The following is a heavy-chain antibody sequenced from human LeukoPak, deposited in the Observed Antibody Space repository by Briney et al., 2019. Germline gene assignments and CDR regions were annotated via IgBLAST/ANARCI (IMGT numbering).Heavy chain of an antibody. J-gene: IGHJ3*02. CDR3: ARLISPYGSGSYDAFDI. Sequence: PSETLSLTCTVSGGSISSSSYYWGWIRQPPGKGLEWIGSIYYSGSTYYNPSLKSRVTISVDTSKDQFSLKLSSVTAADTAVYYCARLISPYGSGSYDAFDIWGQGTMVTVSS. CDR2: IYYSGST. D-gene: IGHD3-10*01. V-gene: IGHV4-39*01. CDR1: GGSISSSSYY.